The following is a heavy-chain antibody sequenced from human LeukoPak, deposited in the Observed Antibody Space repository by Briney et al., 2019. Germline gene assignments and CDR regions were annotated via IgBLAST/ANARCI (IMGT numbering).Heavy chain of an antibody. D-gene: IGHD3-22*01. CDR1: GFTFDDYG. CDR2: INWNGGST. Sequence: GGSLRLSCAASGFTFDDYGMSWVRRAPGKGLEWVSGINWNGGSTGYADSVKGRFTISRDNAKNSLYLQMNSLRAQDTALYYCARWQHYYDSSGYYHYFDYWGQGTLVTVSS. V-gene: IGHV3-20*04. CDR3: ARWQHYYDSSGYYHYFDY. J-gene: IGHJ4*02.